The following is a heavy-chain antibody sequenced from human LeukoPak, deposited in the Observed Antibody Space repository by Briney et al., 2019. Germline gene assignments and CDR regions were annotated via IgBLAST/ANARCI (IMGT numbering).Heavy chain of an antibody. CDR3: AREAARPFDY. CDR1: GGSFSGYY. CDR2: INHSGST. V-gene: IGHV4-34*01. Sequence: SETLSLTCAVYGGSFSGYYWSWIRQPPGKGLEWIGEINHSGSTYYNPSLKSRVTISVDTSKNQFSLKLSSVTAADTAVYYCAREAARPFDYWGQGTLVTVSS. J-gene: IGHJ4*02. D-gene: IGHD6-6*01.